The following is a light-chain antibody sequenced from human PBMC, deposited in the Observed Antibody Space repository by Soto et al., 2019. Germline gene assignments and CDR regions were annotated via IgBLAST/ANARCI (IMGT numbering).Light chain of an antibody. CDR1: QSISSW. CDR3: QQYNTYWT. V-gene: IGKV1-5*03. CDR2: KAS. J-gene: IGKJ1*01. Sequence: EIQITQSPSTLSASVGDRFTIASRASQSISSWLAWYQQKPGKAPKLLIYKASSLESGVPSRFSGSGSGTEFTLTLSSLQPDDFATYYCQQYNTYWTFGQGTKVDIK.